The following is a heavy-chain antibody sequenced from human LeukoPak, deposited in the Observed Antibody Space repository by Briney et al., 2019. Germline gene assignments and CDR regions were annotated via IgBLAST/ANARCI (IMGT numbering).Heavy chain of an antibody. CDR2: ISGSGGST. V-gene: IGHV3-23*01. CDR1: GFTFSSYA. J-gene: IGHJ4*02. Sequence: AGSLRLSCAASGFTFSSYAMSWVRQAPGKGLEWVSAISGSGGSTYYADSVKGRFTISRDNSKNTLYLQMNSLRAEDTAVYYCANGLHRKTAHFDYWGQGTLVTVSS. D-gene: IGHD3-16*01. CDR3: ANGLHRKTAHFDY.